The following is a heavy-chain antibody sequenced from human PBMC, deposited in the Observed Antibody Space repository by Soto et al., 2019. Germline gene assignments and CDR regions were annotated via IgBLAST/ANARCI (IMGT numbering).Heavy chain of an antibody. D-gene: IGHD5-12*01. CDR1: GYSFTSYW. CDR3: ARPYTGGYSGYDIRGFDY. Sequence: GESLKISCKGSGYSFTSYWIGWVRQMPGKGLEWMGIIYPGDSDTRYSPSFQGQVTISADKSISTAYLQWSSLKASDTAMYYCARPYTGGYSGYDIRGFDYWGQGTLVTVSS. J-gene: IGHJ4*02. CDR2: IYPGDSDT. V-gene: IGHV5-51*01.